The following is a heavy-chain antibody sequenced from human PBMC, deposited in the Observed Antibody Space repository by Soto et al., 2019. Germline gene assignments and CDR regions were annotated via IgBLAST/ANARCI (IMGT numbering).Heavy chain of an antibody. J-gene: IGHJ6*02. Sequence: QVQLVQSGAEVKKPGASVKVSCKASGYTFTNYAIHWVRQAPGQRLEWMGWINAGNGNTKYSQKFXGXVXIXXDTSASTAYMELSSLRSEDTAVYYCARGPLLWGDVWGQGTTVTVSS. CDR2: INAGNGNT. CDR3: ARGPLLWGDV. CDR1: GYTFTNYA. V-gene: IGHV1-3*01. D-gene: IGHD3-10*01.